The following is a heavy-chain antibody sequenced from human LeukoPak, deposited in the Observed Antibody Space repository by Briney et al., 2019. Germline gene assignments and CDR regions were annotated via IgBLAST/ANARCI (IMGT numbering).Heavy chain of an antibody. CDR3: TSLVGATTSGWFDP. D-gene: IGHD1-26*01. CDR1: GFSFSTSG. V-gene: IGHV3-48*02. CDR2: ISRSSSTI. J-gene: IGHJ5*02. Sequence: GGSLRLSCAASGFSFSTSGMNCVRQAPGKGLEWISYISRSSSTIYYADSVKGRFTISRDSAKNSLYLHMNSLRDEDTAIYYCTSLVGATTSGWFDPWGQGTLVIVSS.